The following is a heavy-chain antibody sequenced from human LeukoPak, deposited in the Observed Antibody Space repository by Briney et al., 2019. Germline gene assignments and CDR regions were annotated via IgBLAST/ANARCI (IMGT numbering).Heavy chain of an antibody. CDR2: IFYSGST. CDR3: ERGGGDEILDY. J-gene: IGHJ4*02. Sequence: SQTLSLTCTVSGGSMSSYYWTWMRQPPGKGLEWIGYIFYSGSTNHNPSLKSRVPISLDTSKNQFSLMLSSVTAADTAVYYCERGGGDEILDYWGQGTLVTVSS. CDR1: GGSMSSYY. D-gene: IGHD4-17*01. V-gene: IGHV4-59*01.